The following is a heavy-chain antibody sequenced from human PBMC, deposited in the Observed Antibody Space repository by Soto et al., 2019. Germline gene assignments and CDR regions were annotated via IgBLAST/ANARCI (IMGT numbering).Heavy chain of an antibody. Sequence: GASVKVSCKASGYTFTGYYMHWVRQAPGQGLEWMGWINPNSGGTNYAQKFQGRVTMTRDTSISTAYMELSRLRSDDTAVYYCARDRGGHSSGRQGFDPWGQGTLVTVSS. CDR1: GYTFTGYY. J-gene: IGHJ5*02. CDR2: INPNSGGT. CDR3: ARDRGGHSSGRQGFDP. D-gene: IGHD6-19*01. V-gene: IGHV1-2*02.